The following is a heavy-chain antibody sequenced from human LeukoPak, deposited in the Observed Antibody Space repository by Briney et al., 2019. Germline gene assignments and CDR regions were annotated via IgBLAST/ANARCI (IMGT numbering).Heavy chain of an antibody. CDR3: ARDTGDYVWGSSGFDY. CDR2: IYYSGNT. Sequence: PSETLSLICTVSGGSISSYYWNWIRQPPGKGLEWIAYIYYSGNTNYNPSLKSRVTISVDTSKNQFSLKLSSVTAADTAVYYCARDTGDYVWGSSGFDYWGQGTLVTVSS. CDR1: GGSISSYY. V-gene: IGHV4-59*01. J-gene: IGHJ4*02. D-gene: IGHD3-16*01.